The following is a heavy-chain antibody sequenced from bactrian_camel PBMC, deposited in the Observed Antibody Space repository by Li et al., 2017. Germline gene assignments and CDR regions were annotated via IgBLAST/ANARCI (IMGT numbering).Heavy chain of an antibody. CDR2: ITAGGSST. Sequence: VQLVESGGGLVQPGGSLRLSCAASGFTFSYYDMSWVRQAPGRGLEWVSTITAGGSSTYYTDSVKGRFTISRDNAKNTLYLRLDVLKTEDTTMYYCAVGPDGGAWYGTGYWGQGTQVTVS. V-gene: IGHV3S40*01. CDR1: GFTFSYYD. CDR3: AVGPDGGAWYGTGY. J-gene: IGHJ4*01. D-gene: IGHD6*01.